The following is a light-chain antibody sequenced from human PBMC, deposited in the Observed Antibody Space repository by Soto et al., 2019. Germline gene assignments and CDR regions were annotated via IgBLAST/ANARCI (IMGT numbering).Light chain of an antibody. CDR3: QQYGSSLIT. CDR1: QSVRSTY. J-gene: IGKJ5*01. V-gene: IGKV3-20*01. Sequence: DIVFTQSPCTVSFSTGERATLSCRASQSVRSTYLGWYQHKRGQAPRLLIYGASNRATGIPDRFSGSGSGTDFTLNITRLEPEDSAVYYCQQYGSSLITFGQGTRLEIK. CDR2: GAS.